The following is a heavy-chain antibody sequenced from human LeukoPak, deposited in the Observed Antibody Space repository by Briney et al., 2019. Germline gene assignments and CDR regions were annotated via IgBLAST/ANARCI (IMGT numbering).Heavy chain of an antibody. CDR3: AKVYYDSSGSYYFDY. J-gene: IGHJ4*02. V-gene: IGHV3-23*01. D-gene: IGHD3-22*01. Sequence: GGSLRLSCAASGFTFSSYAMSWVRQAPGKGLEWVSAISGSGGSTYYADSVKGRFTLSRDNSKNTLYLQMNSLRAEDTAVYYCAKVYYDSSGSYYFDYWGQGTLVTVSS. CDR2: ISGSGGST. CDR1: GFTFSSYA.